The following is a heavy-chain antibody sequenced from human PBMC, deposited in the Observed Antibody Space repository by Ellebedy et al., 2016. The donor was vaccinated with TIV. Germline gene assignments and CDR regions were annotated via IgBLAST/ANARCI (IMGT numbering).Heavy chain of an antibody. J-gene: IGHJ5*02. Sequence: AASVKVSCKASGYTFTGYYMHWVRQAPGQGLEWMGWISAYNGNTNYAQKLQGRVTMTTDTSTSTAYMELRSLRSDDTAVYYCARGKKARWFDPWGQGTLVTVSS. CDR2: ISAYNGNT. CDR1: GYTFTGYY. V-gene: IGHV1-18*04. CDR3: ARGKKARWFDP.